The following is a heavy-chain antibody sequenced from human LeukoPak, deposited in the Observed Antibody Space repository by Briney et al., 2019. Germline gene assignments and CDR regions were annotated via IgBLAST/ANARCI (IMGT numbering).Heavy chain of an antibody. CDR2: INPNSGGT. D-gene: IGHD3-22*01. CDR3: ARDLDYYDSSGQSAFDI. Sequence: ASVKVSCKASGYTFTGYYMHWVRQAPGQGLEWMGWINPNSGGTNYAQKFQGRVTMTRDTSISTAYMELSRLRSDDTAVYYCARDLDYYDSSGQSAFDIWSQGTMVTVSS. CDR1: GYTFTGYY. J-gene: IGHJ3*02. V-gene: IGHV1-2*02.